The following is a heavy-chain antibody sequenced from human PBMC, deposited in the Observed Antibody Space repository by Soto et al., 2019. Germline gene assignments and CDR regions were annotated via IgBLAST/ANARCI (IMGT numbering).Heavy chain of an antibody. CDR2: IMPMLGMS. V-gene: IGHV1-69*02. D-gene: IGHD3-10*01. CDR3: ATNYGSGSTHFDY. CDR1: GDTFNFYT. J-gene: IGHJ4*02. Sequence: QVQLVQSGAEVKKPGSPVRVSCTASGDTFNFYTISWVRQVPGQGPEWMGRIMPMLGMSNYAQKFRGRVTMMADKSTSTVYMNLSGLTSEDTAVYYCATNYGSGSTHFDYWGQGTLVTVSS.